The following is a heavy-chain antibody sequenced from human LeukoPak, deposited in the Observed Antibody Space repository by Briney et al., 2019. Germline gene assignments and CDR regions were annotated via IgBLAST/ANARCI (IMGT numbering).Heavy chain of an antibody. D-gene: IGHD2-15*01. CDR3: ARLPYCSGGSCYILGAFDI. V-gene: IGHV4-59*01. J-gene: IGHJ3*02. Sequence: SETLSLTCTVSDDSITMYYWTWIRQPPGKGLEWIGYIYYSGSTNYNPSLKSRVTISVDTSKNQFSLKLSSVTAADTAVYYCARLPYCSGGSCYILGAFDIWGQGTMVTVSS. CDR1: DDSITMYY. CDR2: IYYSGST.